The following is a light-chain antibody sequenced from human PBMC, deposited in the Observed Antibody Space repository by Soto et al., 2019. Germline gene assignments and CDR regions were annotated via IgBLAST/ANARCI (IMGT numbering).Light chain of an antibody. J-gene: IGLJ2*01. CDR1: SSDIGAGYD. CDR2: GNS. Sequence: QSVLTQPPSVSGAPGQRVTISCTGSSSDIGAGYDVHWYQQLPGTAPKLLIYGNSNRPSGVPDRFSGSKSGTSASLAITGLQAEDEADYYCQSYDSSLSGSVVFDGGTQLTVL. V-gene: IGLV1-40*01. CDR3: QSYDSSLSGSVV.